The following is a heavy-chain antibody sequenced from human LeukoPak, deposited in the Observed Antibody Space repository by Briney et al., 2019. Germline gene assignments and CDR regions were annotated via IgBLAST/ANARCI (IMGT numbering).Heavy chain of an antibody. CDR1: GGSISGYY. D-gene: IGHD5-12*01. Sequence: SETLSLTCTVSGGSISGYYWTWIRQPPGKGLEWIGYISYSGSTSPHPSLKSRVIISLDMSKSQFSLKLTSVTAADTAVYYCVRGYSGYPYYLDYWGQGTLVTVSS. CDR2: ISYSGST. J-gene: IGHJ4*02. V-gene: IGHV4-59*08. CDR3: VRGYSGYPYYLDY.